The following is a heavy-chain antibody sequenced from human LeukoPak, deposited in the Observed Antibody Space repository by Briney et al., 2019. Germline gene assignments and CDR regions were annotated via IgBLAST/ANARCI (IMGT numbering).Heavy chain of an antibody. CDR1: GGTFSSYA. Sequence: GASVKVSCKASGGTFSSYAISWVRQAPGQGLEWMGGIIPIFGTSNYAQKFQGRVTITADESTSTAYMELSSLRSEDTAVYYCARAPWYSSSWYAGYYYYYMDVWGKGTTVTVSS. V-gene: IGHV1-69*13. J-gene: IGHJ6*03. CDR2: IIPIFGTS. D-gene: IGHD6-13*01. CDR3: ARAPWYSSSWYAGYYYYYMDV.